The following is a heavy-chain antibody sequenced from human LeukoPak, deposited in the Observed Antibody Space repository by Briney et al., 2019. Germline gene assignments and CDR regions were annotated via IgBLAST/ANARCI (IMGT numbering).Heavy chain of an antibody. CDR3: ASGYYGSGSVHDDAFDI. J-gene: IGHJ3*02. CDR2: INHSGST. CDR1: GVSFSGYY. V-gene: IGHV4-34*01. D-gene: IGHD3-10*01. Sequence: SETLSLTCAVYGVSFSGYYWSWIRQPPGKGREWIGEINHSGSTNYNPSLKSRVTISVNTSKHQFSLKLSSVTAADTAVYYCASGYYGSGSVHDDAFDIWGQGTMVTVSS.